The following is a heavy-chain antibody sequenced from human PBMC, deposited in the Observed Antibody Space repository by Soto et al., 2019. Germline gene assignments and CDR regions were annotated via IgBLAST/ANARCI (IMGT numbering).Heavy chain of an antibody. CDR1: GGTFSSYT. Sequence: QVQLVQSGAEVKKPGSSVTVSCKASGGTFSSYTISWVRQAPGQGLEWMGGIIPIFGTANYAQKFQGRVTITADESTSTAYMELSSLRSEDTAVYYCARGNHRWLQLWYFDLGGRGTLGTVSS. J-gene: IGHJ2*01. CDR2: IIPIFGTA. V-gene: IGHV1-69*12. D-gene: IGHD5-12*01. CDR3: ARGNHRWLQLWYFDL.